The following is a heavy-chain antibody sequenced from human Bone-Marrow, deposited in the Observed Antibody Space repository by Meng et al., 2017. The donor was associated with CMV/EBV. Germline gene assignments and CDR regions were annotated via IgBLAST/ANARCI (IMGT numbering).Heavy chain of an antibody. CDR3: TTVVVPAANFDY. D-gene: IGHD2-2*01. CDR1: GFTFSSYA. Sequence: GGSLRLSCAASGFTFSSYAMHWVRQAPGKGLEWVGRIKSKTDGGTTDYAAPVKGRFTISRDDSKNTLYLQMNSLKTEDTAVYYCTTVVVPAANFDYWGQGTLVTVSS. V-gene: IGHV3-15*01. CDR2: IKSKTDGGTT. J-gene: IGHJ4*02.